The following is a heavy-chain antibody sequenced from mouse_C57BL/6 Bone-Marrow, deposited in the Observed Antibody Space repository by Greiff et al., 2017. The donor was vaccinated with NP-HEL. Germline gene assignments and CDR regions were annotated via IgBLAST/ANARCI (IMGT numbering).Heavy chain of an antibody. CDR2: IYPGDGDT. D-gene: IGHD1-1*01. CDR1: GYAFSSYW. V-gene: IGHV1-80*01. Sequence: VKLMESGAELVKPGASVKISCKASGYAFSSYWMNWVKQRPGKGLEWIGQIYPGDGDTNYNGKFKGKATLTADKSSSTAYMQLSSLTSEDSAVYFCARSHYYGSRWYFDVWGTGTTVTVSS. J-gene: IGHJ1*03. CDR3: ARSHYYGSRWYFDV.